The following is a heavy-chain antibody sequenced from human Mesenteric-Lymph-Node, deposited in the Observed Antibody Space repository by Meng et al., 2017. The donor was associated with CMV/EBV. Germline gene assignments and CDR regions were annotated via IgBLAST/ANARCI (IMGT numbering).Heavy chain of an antibody. V-gene: IGHV4-39*01. J-gene: IGHJ6*02. CDR1: GGSISSSSYY. Sequence: SETLSLTCTVSGGSISSSSYYWGWIRQPPGKGLEWIGSIYYSGSTYYNPSLKSRVTISVDTSKNQFSLKLSSVTAADTAVYYCAIGSTSSLYYYGMDVWGQGTTVTVSS. D-gene: IGHD2-2*01. CDR3: AIGSTSSLYYYGMDV. CDR2: IYYSGST.